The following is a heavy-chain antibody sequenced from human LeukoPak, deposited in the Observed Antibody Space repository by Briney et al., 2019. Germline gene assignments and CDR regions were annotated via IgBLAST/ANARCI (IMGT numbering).Heavy chain of an antibody. V-gene: IGHV3-7*01. D-gene: IGHD5-24*01. CDR3: ARERDGRFFDY. CDR1: GLIFRSYW. CDR2: INQEGSEK. J-gene: IGHJ4*02. Sequence: GGSLRLSCEVSGLIFRSYWMSWVRQAPGKGLEWVANINQEGSEKYFEDSVEGRFTISRDNAKNSLHLQMNTLRAEDTAVYYCARERDGRFFDYWGQGTPVTVSS.